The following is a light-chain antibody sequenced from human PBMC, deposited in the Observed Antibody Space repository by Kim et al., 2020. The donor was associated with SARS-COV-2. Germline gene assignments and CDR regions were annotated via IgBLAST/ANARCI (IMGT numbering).Light chain of an antibody. CDR2: DTD. CDR3: STWEDSLSAYV. J-gene: IGLJ1*01. Sequence: QSALTQPPSASGTPGQRVTISCSGGRSNIGRNYVYWYQQVPGTAPKLLIHDTDQRPSGVPDRFSGSKSGTSASLAISGLRSEDEADYYCSTWEDSLSAYVFGTGTKVTVL. V-gene: IGLV1-47*01. CDR1: RSNIGRNY.